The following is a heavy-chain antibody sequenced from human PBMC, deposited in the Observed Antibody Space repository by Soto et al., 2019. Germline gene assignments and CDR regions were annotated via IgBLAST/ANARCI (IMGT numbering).Heavy chain of an antibody. CDR2: IYHSGST. D-gene: IGHD6-19*01. V-gene: IGHV4-4*02. Sequence: SETLSLTCAVSGGSISSSNWWSWVRQPPGKGLEWIGEIYHSGSTNYNPSLKSRVTISVDKSKNQFSLKLSSVTAADTAVYYCARVRIAVAGGRWFDPWGQGTLVTVSS. CDR1: GGSISSSNW. CDR3: ARVRIAVAGGRWFDP. J-gene: IGHJ5*02.